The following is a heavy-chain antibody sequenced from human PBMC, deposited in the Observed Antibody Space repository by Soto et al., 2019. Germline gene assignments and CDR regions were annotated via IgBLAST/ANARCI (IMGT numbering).Heavy chain of an antibody. D-gene: IGHD6-25*01. CDR1: GGPFSSYT. CDR3: GRSGWGGPSGK. Sequence: QVQLVQSGAEVKKPGSSVKVSCRATGGPFSSYTFTWVRQASGQGLEWMGRIIPVLGLANYAQKFQDRVTSTADNSTGTAYMELRGLRSEDTAVYYCGRSGWGGPSGKWGQGSLVTVSS. V-gene: IGHV1-69*02. CDR2: IIPVLGLA. J-gene: IGHJ4*01.